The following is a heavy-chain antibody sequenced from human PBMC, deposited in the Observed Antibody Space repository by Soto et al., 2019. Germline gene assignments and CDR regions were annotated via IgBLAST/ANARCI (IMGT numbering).Heavy chain of an antibody. CDR2: ITSSGV. Sequence: GGSLRLSCAASGFTFSSYHMNWVRQAPGKGLEWVSSITSSGVYYRDSVKGRFTISGDNAKNSLYLQMNSLRAEDTAVYYCARDPSGSGPDFDYWGQGILVTVS. D-gene: IGHD3-10*01. J-gene: IGHJ4*02. CDR1: GFTFSSYH. V-gene: IGHV3-21*01. CDR3: ARDPSGSGPDFDY.